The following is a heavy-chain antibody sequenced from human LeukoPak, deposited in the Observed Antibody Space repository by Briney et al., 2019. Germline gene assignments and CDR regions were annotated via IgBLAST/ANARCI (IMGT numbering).Heavy chain of an antibody. D-gene: IGHD6-19*01. CDR1: GYTFTSYD. Sequence: ASVKVSCKASGYTFTSYDINWVRQATGQGLEWMGWMNPNSGNTGYAQKFQGRVTITADESTSTAYMELSSLRSEDTAVYYCARVPGPSEAVSGDYWGQGTLVTVSS. V-gene: IGHV1-8*01. CDR3: ARVPGPSEAVSGDY. J-gene: IGHJ4*02. CDR2: MNPNSGNT.